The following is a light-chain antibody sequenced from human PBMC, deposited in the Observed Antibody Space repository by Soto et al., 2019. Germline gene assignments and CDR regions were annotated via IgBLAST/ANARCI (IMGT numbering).Light chain of an antibody. V-gene: IGKV3-20*01. CDR2: GAS. CDR3: QQYGSLIT. CDR1: QSISSN. J-gene: IGKJ5*01. Sequence: EIVMTQSPATLSVSPGERATLSFRASQSISSNLGWYQQKPGQAPRLLIYGASSRATGIPDRFSGSGSGTDFTLTISRLEPEDFAVYYCQQYGSLITFGQGTRLEIK.